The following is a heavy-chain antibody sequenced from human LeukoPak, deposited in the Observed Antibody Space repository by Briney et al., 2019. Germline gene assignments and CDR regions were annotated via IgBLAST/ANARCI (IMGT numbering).Heavy chain of an antibody. D-gene: IGHD3-22*01. V-gene: IGHV1-2*02. J-gene: IGHJ3*02. CDR3: ARDQVRRDYYDSSGFGDGAFDI. CDR2: INPNSGGT. CDR1: GYTFTGYY. Sequence: ASVKVSCKASGYTFTGYYMHWVRQAPGQGLEWMGWINPNSGGTNYAQKFQGRVTITADKSTSTAYMELSSLRSEDTAVYYCARDQVRRDYYDSSGFGDGAFDIWGQGTMVTVSS.